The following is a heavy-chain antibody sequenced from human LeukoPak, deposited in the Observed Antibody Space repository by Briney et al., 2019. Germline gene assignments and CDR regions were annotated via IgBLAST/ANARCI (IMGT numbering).Heavy chain of an antibody. J-gene: IGHJ4*02. CDR2: INPNSGGT. D-gene: IGHD5-24*01. Sequence: ASVKVSCKASGYTFAAYHIHWFRQAPGQGLEWMGWINPNSGGTNYAQNFQDRVTMTGDTSISTAYVDLSRLRSDDTAVYYCARDKDGYNYVPHYWGQETLVTVSS. CDR1: GYTFAAYH. CDR3: ARDKDGYNYVPHY. V-gene: IGHV1-2*02.